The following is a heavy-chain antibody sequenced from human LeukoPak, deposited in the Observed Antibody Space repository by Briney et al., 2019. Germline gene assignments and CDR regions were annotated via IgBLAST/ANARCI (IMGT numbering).Heavy chain of an antibody. CDR2: IRSSGDSA. J-gene: IGHJ4*02. CDR1: GFTFSGYA. CDR3: AKGYYASGSSLSAFDS. Sequence: GGSLRLSCAASGFTFSGYAMNWVRQAPGKGLEWVSVIRSSGDSAYYADFVKGRFTISRDNSKNTLYLQMNSLRAEDTAVCYCAKGYYASGSSLSAFDSWGQGTLVTVSS. V-gene: IGHV3-23*01. D-gene: IGHD3-10*01.